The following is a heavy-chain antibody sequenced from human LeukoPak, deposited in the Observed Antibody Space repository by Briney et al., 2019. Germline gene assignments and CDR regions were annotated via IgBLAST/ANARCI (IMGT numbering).Heavy chain of an antibody. J-gene: IGHJ4*02. Sequence: SETLSLTCTVSGGSISSSSYYWGWIRQPPGKGLEWIGSIYYSGSTYYNPSLKSRVTISVDTSKNQFSLKLSSVTAADTAVYYCARLPGVTAPFDYWGQGTLVTVSS. CDR1: GGSISSSSYY. CDR3: ARLPGVTAPFDY. CDR2: IYYSGST. V-gene: IGHV4-39*01. D-gene: IGHD7-27*01.